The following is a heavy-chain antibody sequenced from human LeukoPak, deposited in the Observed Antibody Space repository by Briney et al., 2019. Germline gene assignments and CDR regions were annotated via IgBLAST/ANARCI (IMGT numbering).Heavy chain of an antibody. J-gene: IGHJ6*02. CDR3: ARRYDFWSGYQLYYYYGMDV. V-gene: IGHV1-8*01. CDR2: MNPNSGNT. CDR1: GYTFTSYD. D-gene: IGHD3-3*01. Sequence: ASVTVSFKASGYTFTSYDINWVRQATGQGLEWMGWMNPNSGNTGYAQKFQGRVTMTRNTSISTAYMELSSLRSEDTAVYYCARRYDFWSGYQLYYYYGMDVWGQGATVTVSS.